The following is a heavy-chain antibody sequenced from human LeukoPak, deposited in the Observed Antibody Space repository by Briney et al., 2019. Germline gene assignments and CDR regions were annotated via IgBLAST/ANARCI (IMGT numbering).Heavy chain of an antibody. CDR3: AKSNYFDSGGYYFFDY. CDR2: ISVSGGST. J-gene: IGHJ4*02. CDR1: GFTFSKYA. Sequence: GGSLRLSCAASGFTFSKYAMTWVRQAPAKGLEWVSGISVSGGSTNYADSVKGRFTISRDNSKNTLYLQMNSLRAEDTAVYYCAKSNYFDSGGYYFFDYWGQGTLVTVSS. V-gene: IGHV3-23*01. D-gene: IGHD3-22*01.